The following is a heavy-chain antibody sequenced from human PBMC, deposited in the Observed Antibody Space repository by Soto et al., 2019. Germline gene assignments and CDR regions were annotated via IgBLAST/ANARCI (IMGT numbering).Heavy chain of an antibody. D-gene: IGHD3-10*01. J-gene: IGHJ3*02. Sequence: GGSLRLSCAASGFTFSSYSMNWVRQAPGKGLEWLSYISSSSSTIYYADSVKGRFTVSRDNAKNSLYLQMNSLRAEDTAVYYCARPIRSQLGDGFDIWGQGTKVTVSS. CDR1: GFTFSSYS. CDR2: ISSSSSTI. CDR3: ARPIRSQLGDGFDI. V-gene: IGHV3-48*01.